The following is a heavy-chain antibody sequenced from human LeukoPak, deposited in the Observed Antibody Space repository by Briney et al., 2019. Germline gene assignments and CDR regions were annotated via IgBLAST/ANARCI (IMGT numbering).Heavy chain of an antibody. V-gene: IGHV3-15*01. CDR3: TQGLYSHYY. D-gene: IGHD5-18*01. Sequence: GGSLRLSCAATGFTFSNYAMAWVRQAPGKGLEWVGRIKSKADGGTTDYAAPVQGRFAISRDDSKSTLYLQMSSLKTEDTAVYYCTQGLYSHYYWGQGTLVTVSS. J-gene: IGHJ4*02. CDR1: GFTFSNYA. CDR2: IKSKADGGTT.